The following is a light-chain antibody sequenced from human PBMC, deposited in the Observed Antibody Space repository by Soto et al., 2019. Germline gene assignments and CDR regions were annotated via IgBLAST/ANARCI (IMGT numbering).Light chain of an antibody. Sequence: EIVLTQSPGTLSLSPGERATLSCRASQSVSSNYLSWYQKKPGQPPQVLIYRAYIRATGIPDRFTGSGSGTDFTLTSSRREHEDFAVYFCQQRINSLTFGGGTKVESK. V-gene: IGKV3D-20*02. J-gene: IGKJ4*01. CDR3: QQRINSLT. CDR2: RAY. CDR1: QSVSSNY.